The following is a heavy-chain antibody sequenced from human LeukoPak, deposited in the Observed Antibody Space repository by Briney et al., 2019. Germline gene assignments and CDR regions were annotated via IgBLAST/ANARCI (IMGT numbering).Heavy chain of an antibody. CDR1: GFTVSSNY. CDR3: TTGFPNYGDYRGYFQH. J-gene: IGHJ1*01. Sequence: GGSLRLSCAASGFTVSSNYMTWVRQAPGKGLEWVGRIKSKADGRTTDCAAPVKGRFTISGDDSKNTLYLQMNNLKTEDTAVYYCTTGFPNYGDYRGYFQHWGQGTLVTVAS. CDR2: IKSKADGRTT. V-gene: IGHV3-15*01. D-gene: IGHD4-17*01.